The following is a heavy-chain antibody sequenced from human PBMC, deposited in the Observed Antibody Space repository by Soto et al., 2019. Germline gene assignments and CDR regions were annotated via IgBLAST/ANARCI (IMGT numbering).Heavy chain of an antibody. CDR1: GFTFSSYA. V-gene: IGHV3-30-3*01. CDR3: ARGPFGATIVGATLDY. J-gene: IGHJ4*02. D-gene: IGHD1-26*01. CDR2: ISYDGSNK. Sequence: PGGSLRLSCAASGFTFSSYAMHWVRQAPGKGLEWVAVISYDGSNKYYADSVKGRFTISRDNSKNTLYLQMNSLRAEDTAVYYCARGPFGATIVGATLDYWGQGTLVTVSS.